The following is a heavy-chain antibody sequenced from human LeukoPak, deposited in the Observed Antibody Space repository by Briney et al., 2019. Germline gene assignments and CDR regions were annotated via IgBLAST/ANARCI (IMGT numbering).Heavy chain of an antibody. CDR1: GFTFDDYG. D-gene: IGHD2-21*02. CDR3: ARIWVTVVDY. Sequence: KPGGSLRLSCAASGFTFDDYGMSWVRQAPGKGLEWVSSISSSSSYIYYADSVKGQFTISRDNAKNSLYLQMNSLRAEDTAVYYCARIWVTVVDYWGQGTLVTVSS. J-gene: IGHJ4*02. CDR2: ISSSSSYI. V-gene: IGHV3-21*01.